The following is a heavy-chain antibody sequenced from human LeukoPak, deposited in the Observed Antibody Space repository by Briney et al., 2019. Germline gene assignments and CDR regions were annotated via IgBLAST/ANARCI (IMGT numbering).Heavy chain of an antibody. D-gene: IGHD2-15*01. Sequence: SETLSLTCTVAGDSISSSSYYWGWIRQPPGKGLEWIAYMYYSGSTNYNPSLKSRVSISVDTSKNQFSLNLSSVTAADTAVYYCARVDGGYCSGGSCYSNRFDPWGQGTLVTVSS. J-gene: IGHJ5*02. CDR3: ARVDGGYCSGGSCYSNRFDP. CDR2: MYYSGST. V-gene: IGHV4-61*05. CDR1: GDSISSSSYY.